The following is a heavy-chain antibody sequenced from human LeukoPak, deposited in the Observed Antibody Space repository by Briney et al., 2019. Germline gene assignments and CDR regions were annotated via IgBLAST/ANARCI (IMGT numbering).Heavy chain of an antibody. CDR2: ISRSSAYI. CDR3: ASFPPYMVRTDAFDI. D-gene: IGHD3-10*01. CDR1: GFSFGNHA. Sequence: PGGSLRLSCAASGFSFGNHAMNWVRQAPGKGLEWVSSISRSSAYIYYADSVKGRFTISRDNAKNSLYLQMNSLRAEDTAVYYCASFPPYMVRTDAFDIWGQGTMVTVSS. V-gene: IGHV3-21*01. J-gene: IGHJ3*02.